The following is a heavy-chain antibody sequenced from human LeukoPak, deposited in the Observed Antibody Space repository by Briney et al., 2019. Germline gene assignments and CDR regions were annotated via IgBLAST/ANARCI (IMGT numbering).Heavy chain of an antibody. CDR2: ISESGGTT. Sequence: GGSLRLSCAASDFSFITYAMSWVRQAPGKGLEWVSSISESGGTTDYADSVKGRFTISRDNSKNTLYLQMNSLRAEDTAVYYCARSGPRISVDAFDIWGQGTMVTVSS. V-gene: IGHV3-23*01. D-gene: IGHD2-15*01. J-gene: IGHJ3*02. CDR1: DFSFITYA. CDR3: ARSGPRISVDAFDI.